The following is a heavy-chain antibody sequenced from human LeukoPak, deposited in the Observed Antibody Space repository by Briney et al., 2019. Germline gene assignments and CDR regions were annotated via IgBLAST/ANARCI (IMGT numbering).Heavy chain of an antibody. J-gene: IGHJ4*02. V-gene: IGHV3-7*01. D-gene: IGHD3-10*01. CDR1: GSTFSSYW. CDR2: IKQDGSEK. Sequence: GGPLRLSCAASGSTFSSYWMSWVRQAPGKGLEWVANIKQDGSEKYYVDSVKGRFTISRDNAKNSLYLQMNSLRAEDTAVYYCARDRGLLWFGDPPLDCWGQGTLVTVSS. CDR3: ARDRGLLWFGDPPLDC.